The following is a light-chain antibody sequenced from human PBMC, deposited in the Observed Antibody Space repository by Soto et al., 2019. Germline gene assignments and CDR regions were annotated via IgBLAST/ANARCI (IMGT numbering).Light chain of an antibody. CDR2: AAS. CDR3: QQSYSMPYA. J-gene: IGKJ2*01. CDR1: QSIDNY. V-gene: IGKV1-39*01. Sequence: DIQMTQSPSSLSASVGDRVTITCRTSQSIDNYLNWYQQKPGKAPKLLIYAASTLQYGVPSRFSGSGSGTDFTLTIISLQPEDYATYFCQQSYSMPYAFGPGTKVDIK.